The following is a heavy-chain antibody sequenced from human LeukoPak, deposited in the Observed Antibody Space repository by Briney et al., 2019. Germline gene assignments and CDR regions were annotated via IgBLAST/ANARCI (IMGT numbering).Heavy chain of an antibody. CDR2: ISGSGGST. CDR1: GFTFSSYA. CDR3: AKDPRVGSRVATPCH. J-gene: IGHJ4*02. Sequence: GGSLRLSCAASGFTFSSYAMSWVRQAPGKGLEWVSAISGSGGSTYYADSVKGRFTISRDYSKSTLFLQMNSLRAYDSAVYYCAKDPRVGSRVATPCHWGQGTLVTVSS. D-gene: IGHD5-24*01. V-gene: IGHV3-23*01.